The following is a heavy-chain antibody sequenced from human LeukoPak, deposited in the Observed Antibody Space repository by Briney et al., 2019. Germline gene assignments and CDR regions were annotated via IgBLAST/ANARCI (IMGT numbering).Heavy chain of an antibody. CDR2: ISGSGGST. Sequence: GGSLRLSCAASGFTFSSYAMTWVRQAPGKGLEWVSAISGSGGSTYYADSVKGRFTISRDNSKNTLCLQMNSLRAEDTAVYYCAKEIWPTVTTPGHTHFDYWGQGTLVTVSS. J-gene: IGHJ4*02. V-gene: IGHV3-23*01. CDR3: AKEIWPTVTTPGHTHFDY. CDR1: GFTFSSYA. D-gene: IGHD4-17*01.